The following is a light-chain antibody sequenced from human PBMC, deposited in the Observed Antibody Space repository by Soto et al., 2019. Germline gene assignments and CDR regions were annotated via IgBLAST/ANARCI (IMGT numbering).Light chain of an antibody. J-gene: IGKJ2*01. CDR2: GAS. CDR1: QSLSDK. Sequence: DRVLTQSPATLSVSPGERVTLSCRANQSLSDKLAWYQQQPCQAPRLLISGASTRATGIAARFSGGGSVTEFTRTISSLQSEDFAVYYCQQYNNWPYTFGQGTKLEIK. CDR3: QQYNNWPYT. V-gene: IGKV3-15*01.